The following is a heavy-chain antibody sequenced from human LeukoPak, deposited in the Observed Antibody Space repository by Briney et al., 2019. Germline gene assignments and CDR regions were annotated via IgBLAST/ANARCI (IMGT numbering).Heavy chain of an antibody. V-gene: IGHV1-2*02. Sequence: GASVKVSCKASGYTFTGYYMHWVRQAPGQGLEWMGWINPNSGGTNYAQKFQGRVTMTRDTSISTAYMELSRLRSDDTAVYYCARGTRGVYGDYSSGRNDYWGQGTLVTVSS. CDR1: GYTFTGYY. J-gene: IGHJ4*02. D-gene: IGHD4-17*01. CDR3: ARGTRGVYGDYSSGRNDY. CDR2: INPNSGGT.